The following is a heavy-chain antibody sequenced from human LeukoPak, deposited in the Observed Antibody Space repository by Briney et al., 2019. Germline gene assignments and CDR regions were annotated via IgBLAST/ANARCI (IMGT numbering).Heavy chain of an antibody. J-gene: IGHJ6*03. D-gene: IGHD6-13*01. V-gene: IGHV4-34*01. CDR1: GGSFSGYY. CDR3: ARLAAVDSDYYYYYMDV. Sequence: PETLSLTCAVYGGSFSGYYWSWIRQPPGKGLEWIGEINHSGSTNYNPSLKSRVTISVDTSKNQFSLKLSSVTAADTAVYYCARLAAVDSDYYYYYMDVWGKGTTVTISS. CDR2: INHSGST.